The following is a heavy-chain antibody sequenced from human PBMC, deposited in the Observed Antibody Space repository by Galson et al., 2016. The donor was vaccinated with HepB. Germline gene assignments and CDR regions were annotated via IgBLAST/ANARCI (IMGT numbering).Heavy chain of an antibody. D-gene: IGHD7-27*01. CDR3: ARDHLWAFDY. V-gene: IGHV3-48*04. CDR2: ISSGAI. CDR1: GFTFSSYS. Sequence: SLRLSCAASGFTFSSYSMNWVRQAPGKGLEWVSYISSGAIYYSDSVKGRFTISRDNAKNSLYLQMNSLRAEDTAVYYCARDHLWAFDYWG. J-gene: IGHJ4*01.